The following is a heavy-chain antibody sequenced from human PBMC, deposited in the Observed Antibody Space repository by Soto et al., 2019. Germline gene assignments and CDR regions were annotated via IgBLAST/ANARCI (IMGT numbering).Heavy chain of an antibody. Sequence: SVKVSCKASGGTFSSYAISWVRQAPGQGLEWMGGIIPIFGTANYAQKFQGRVTITADKSTSTAYMELSSLRSEDTAVYYCARGLRFGVVSGYYIGYWGQGTLVTVSS. V-gene: IGHV1-69*06. J-gene: IGHJ4*02. CDR3: ARGLRFGVVSGYYIGY. CDR1: GGTFSSYA. D-gene: IGHD3-3*01. CDR2: IIPIFGTA.